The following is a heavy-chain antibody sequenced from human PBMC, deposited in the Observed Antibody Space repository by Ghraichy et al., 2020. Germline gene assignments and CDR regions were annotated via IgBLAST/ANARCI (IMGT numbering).Heavy chain of an antibody. CDR3: AKANTVTTYYVEEPPEY. CDR1: EFTFSTYA. CDR2: ISGSGGST. V-gene: IGHV3-23*01. J-gene: IGHJ4*02. Sequence: GGSLRLSCAASEFTFSTYAMNWVRQAPGKGLEWVSAISGSGGSTYYADSVKGRFTISRDNSKNTLYLQMNGLRAEDTAVYYCAKANTVTTYYVEEPPEYWGQGTLVTVSS. D-gene: IGHD4-17*01.